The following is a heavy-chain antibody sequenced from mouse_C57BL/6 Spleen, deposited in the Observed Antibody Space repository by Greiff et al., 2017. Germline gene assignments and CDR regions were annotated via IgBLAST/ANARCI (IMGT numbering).Heavy chain of an antibody. V-gene: IGHV10-1*01. Sequence: EVMLVESGGGLVQPKGSLKLSCAASGFSFNTYAMNWVRQAPGKGLEWVARIRSKSNNYATSYADSVKDRFTISRDDSDSMLYLQMNNLKTEDTAMYYCVRYSRFYAMDYWGQGTSVTVAS. CDR2: IRSKSNNYAT. CDR1: GFSFNTYA. J-gene: IGHJ4*01. D-gene: IGHD2-5*01. CDR3: VRYSRFYAMDY.